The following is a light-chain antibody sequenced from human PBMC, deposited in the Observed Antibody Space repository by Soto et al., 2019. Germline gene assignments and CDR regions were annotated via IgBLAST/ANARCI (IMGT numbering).Light chain of an antibody. CDR3: SSYAGSLWV. CDR2: EVS. J-gene: IGLJ3*02. CDR1: SSDVGGYNY. Sequence: QSALTQPPSESGSPGQSVTISCTGTSSDVGGYNYVSWYQQHPGKAPKLMIYEVSKRPSGVPDRFSGSKSGNTASLTVSGLQAEDEADYYCSSYAGSLWVFGGGTKLTVL. V-gene: IGLV2-8*01.